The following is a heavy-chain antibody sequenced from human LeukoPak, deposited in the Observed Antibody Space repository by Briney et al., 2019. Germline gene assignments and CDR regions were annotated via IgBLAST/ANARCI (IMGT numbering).Heavy chain of an antibody. V-gene: IGHV3-48*03. CDR1: GFTFSSYE. D-gene: IGHD6-19*01. J-gene: IGHJ6*03. CDR2: ISSSGSTI. Sequence: GGSLRLSCAASGFTFSSYEMNWVRQAPGKGLEWVSYISSSGSTIYYADSVKGRFTISRDNAKNSLYLQMNSLRAEDTAVYYCARGNGRDYSSGWYRYYYYYYMDVWGKGTTVTISS. CDR3: ARGNGRDYSSGWYRYYYYYYMDV.